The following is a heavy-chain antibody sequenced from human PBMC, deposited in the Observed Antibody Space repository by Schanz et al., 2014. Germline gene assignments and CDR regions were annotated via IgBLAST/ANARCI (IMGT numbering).Heavy chain of an antibody. CDR2: INTNTANP. CDR3: AREARCFDS. J-gene: IGHJ5*01. V-gene: IGHV7-4-1*02. Sequence: QVQLVQSGSELKKPGASVKVSCKASGYTFAMYDMNWVRQAPGQGLEWMGWINTNTANPTYAQGFTGRFVYTLDASVTTAYLEISSLKAEDTAVYYCAREARCFDSWGQGTLVTVSS. D-gene: IGHD6-6*01. CDR1: GYTFAMYD.